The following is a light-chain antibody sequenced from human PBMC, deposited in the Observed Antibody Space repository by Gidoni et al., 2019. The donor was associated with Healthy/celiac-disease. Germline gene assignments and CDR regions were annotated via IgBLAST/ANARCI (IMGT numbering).Light chain of an antibody. V-gene: IGKV4-1*01. CDR2: WAS. J-gene: IGKJ3*01. Sequence: DIVMTQSPDSLAVSLGERATINCKSSQSVLYISNNKNYLAWYQQKPGQHPKLLIYWASTRESGVPDRFSGSGSGTDFTLTISSLQAEDVAVYYCQQYYSTPITFGPGTKVDIK. CDR1: QSVLYISNNKNY. CDR3: QQYYSTPIT.